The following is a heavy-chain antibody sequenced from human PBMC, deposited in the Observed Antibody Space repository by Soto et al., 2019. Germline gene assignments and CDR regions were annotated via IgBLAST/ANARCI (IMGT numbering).Heavy chain of an antibody. J-gene: IGHJ6*02. CDR1: GFTFSSYG. CDR2: ISYDGSNK. Sequence: GGSLRLSCAASGFTFSSYGMHWVRQAPGKGLEWVAVISYDGSNKYYADSVKGRFTISRDNSKNTLYLQMNSLRAEDTAVYYCAKECRRDIVAKIIQNRYYYYGMDVWGQGTTVTVSS. CDR3: AKECRRDIVAKIIQNRYYYYGMDV. D-gene: IGHD5-12*01. V-gene: IGHV3-30*18.